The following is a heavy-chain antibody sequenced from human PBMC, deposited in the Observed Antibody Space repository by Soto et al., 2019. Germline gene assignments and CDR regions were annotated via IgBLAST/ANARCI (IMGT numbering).Heavy chain of an antibody. D-gene: IGHD3-3*02. CDR2: FSVDGNIR. J-gene: IGHJ6*02. CDR3: ASAPRRSGISLSCLGLYGLDV. V-gene: IGHV3-30-3*01. CDR1: GITFSDYP. Sequence: PGGSLRLPCAAAGITFSDYPMHWVRHVPGQGLERVAVFSVDGNIRYDADSVKGRFTISRDNSKNTLFLQMDSLTGEDTAVLICASAPRRSGISLSCLGLYGLDVWGQGTAVTVSS.